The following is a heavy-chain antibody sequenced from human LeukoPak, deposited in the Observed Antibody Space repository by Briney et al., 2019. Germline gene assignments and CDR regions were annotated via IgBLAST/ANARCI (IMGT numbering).Heavy chain of an antibody. V-gene: IGHV3-23*01. J-gene: IGHJ5*02. CDR3: AKDRWQQLVAFWFDP. CDR2: IGGSDDGT. D-gene: IGHD6-13*01. CDR1: GFAFNTYA. Sequence: GGSLRLSCVASGFAFNTYAMSWIRQAPGKGLEWVSAIGGSDDGTYYADSVKGRFTISRDNSKNTLYLQMNSLRAEDTAVYYCAKDRWQQLVAFWFDPWGQGTLVTVSS.